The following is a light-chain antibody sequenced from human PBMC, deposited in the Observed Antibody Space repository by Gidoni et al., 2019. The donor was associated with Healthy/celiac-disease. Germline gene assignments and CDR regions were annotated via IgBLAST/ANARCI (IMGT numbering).Light chain of an antibody. CDR2: EVS. Sequence: QSALTQPDSVSGSPGQSSTISCTGTSSDVGCYNYDSWYQQHPGKAHQLMIYEVSNRPAGVSNRFSGSKSGNTASLTISGLQAEDEADYYCSSYTSSSTPYVFGTGTKVTV. V-gene: IGLV2-14*01. CDR1: SSDVGCYNY. CDR3: SSYTSSSTPYV. J-gene: IGLJ1*01.